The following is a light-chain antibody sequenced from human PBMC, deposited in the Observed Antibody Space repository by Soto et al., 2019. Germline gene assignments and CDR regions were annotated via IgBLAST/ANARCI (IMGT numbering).Light chain of an antibody. CDR2: VGPGGIVG. CDR1: SGYSNYK. CDR3: GADHGSGSNFPLV. Sequence: QSVLTQPPSASASLGASVTLTCTLSSGYSNYKVDWYQQRPGKGPRFVMRVGPGGIVGSKGDGIPDRFSVLGSGLNRYLTIKNIQEEDESDYHCGADHGSGSNFPLVFGGGTKLTVL. V-gene: IGLV9-49*01. J-gene: IGLJ3*02.